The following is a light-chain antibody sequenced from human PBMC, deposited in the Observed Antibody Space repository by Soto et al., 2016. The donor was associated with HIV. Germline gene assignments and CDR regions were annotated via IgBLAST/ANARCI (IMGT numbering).Light chain of an antibody. CDR2: KAS. J-gene: IGKJ2*01. CDR1: QSISGF. Sequence: DIQMTQSPSTLSAYVGDRVTITCRASQSISGFLAWYQQKPGEAPNLLIYKASSLKSGVPSRFSGSGSGAEFTLTISSLQPEDFATYYCLQHNSYPYTFGQGTKLEIK. CDR3: LQHNSYPYT. V-gene: IGKV1-5*03.